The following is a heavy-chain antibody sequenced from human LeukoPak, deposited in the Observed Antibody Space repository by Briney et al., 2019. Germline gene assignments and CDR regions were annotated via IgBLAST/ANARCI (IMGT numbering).Heavy chain of an antibody. Sequence: PGGSLRLSCAASGFSFSSYWMHWVRQAPGKGLVWASRINSDGSSTTYADSVKGRFTISRDNAKNTLYQQMNSLRAEDTAVYYCVRRNYWGQGTLVTVSS. CDR2: INSDGSST. J-gene: IGHJ4*02. CDR1: GFSFSSYW. V-gene: IGHV3-74*01. CDR3: VRRNY.